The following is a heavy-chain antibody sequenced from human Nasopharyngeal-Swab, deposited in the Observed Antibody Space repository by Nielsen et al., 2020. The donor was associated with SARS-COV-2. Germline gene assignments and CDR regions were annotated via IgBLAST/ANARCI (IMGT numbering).Heavy chain of an antibody. V-gene: IGHV3-23*01. J-gene: IGHJ4*02. CDR1: GFTFSDYA. CDR3: AKHVRRIDMIRGILRVGLGNYLDS. D-gene: IGHD3-10*01. CDR2: IGGSGGGT. Sequence: GGSLRLSCAAYGFTFSDYAMSWVRQAPGKGLEWVSVIGGSGGGTYYADSVKGRFTISRGNSNTVYLQMNSLRAGDTAVYYCAKHVRRIDMIRGILRVGLGNYLDSWGQGTLVTVSS.